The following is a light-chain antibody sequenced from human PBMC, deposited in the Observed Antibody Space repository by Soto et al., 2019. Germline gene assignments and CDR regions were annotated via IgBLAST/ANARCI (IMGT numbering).Light chain of an antibody. J-gene: IGKJ1*01. CDR2: GAS. V-gene: IGKV3-15*01. CDR3: QQYNNWPPGT. CDR1: QDVSSN. Sequence: EMVVTQSPATLSVSPGERAPLSCRASQDVSSNLAWYQQKPGQAPSLLIYGASTRATGTPARFSGSGSGTEFTLTITSLQSEDFAVYYCQQYNNWPPGTFGQGTKVDIK.